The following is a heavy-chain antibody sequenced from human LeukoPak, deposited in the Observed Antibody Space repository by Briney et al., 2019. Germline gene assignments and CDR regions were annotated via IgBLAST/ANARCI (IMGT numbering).Heavy chain of an antibody. CDR1: GFTVSSNY. CDR2: IYSGGST. J-gene: IGHJ4*02. V-gene: IGHV3-53*01. Sequence: PGGSLRLSCAASGFTVSSNYMSWVRQAPGKGLEWVSVIYSGGSTYYADSVKGRFTISRDNAKNSLYLQMNSLRAEDTAVYYCARFKYGGYGSGSYRGPLFDYWGQGTLVTVSS. D-gene: IGHD3-10*01. CDR3: ARFKYGGYGSGSYRGPLFDY.